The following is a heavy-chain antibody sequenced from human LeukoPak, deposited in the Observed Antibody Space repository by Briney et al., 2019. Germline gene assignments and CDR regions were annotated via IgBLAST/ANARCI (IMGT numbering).Heavy chain of an antibody. V-gene: IGHV3-9*03. J-gene: IGHJ4*02. D-gene: IGHD2-2*01. CDR2: ISWNSGSI. CDR3: AKGYCSSTSCYAGSLDY. CDR1: GFTFDDYA. Sequence: GGSLRLSCAASGFTFDDYAMLWVRQAPGKGLEWVSGISWNSGSIGYADSVKGRFTISRDNAKNSLYLQMNSLRAEDMALYYCAKGYCSSTSCYAGSLDYWGQGTLVTVSS.